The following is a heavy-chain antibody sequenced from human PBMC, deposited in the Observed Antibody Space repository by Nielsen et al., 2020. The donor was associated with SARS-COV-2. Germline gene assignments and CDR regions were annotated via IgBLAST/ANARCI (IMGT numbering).Heavy chain of an antibody. CDR3: TSRTLGYCSGGSCYEWDY. V-gene: IGHV3-73*01. CDR2: IRSKANSYAT. D-gene: IGHD2-15*01. CDR1: GFTVSGSA. Sequence: GGSLRLSCAASGFTVSGSAMHWVRQASGKGLEWVGRIRSKANSYATAYAASVKGRFTISRDDSKNTAYLQMNSLKTEDTAVYYCTSRTLGYCSGGSCYEWDYWGQGTLVTVSS. J-gene: IGHJ4*02.